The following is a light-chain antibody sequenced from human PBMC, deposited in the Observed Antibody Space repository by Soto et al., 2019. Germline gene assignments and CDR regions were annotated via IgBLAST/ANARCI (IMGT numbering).Light chain of an antibody. CDR2: WAS. CDR3: QQYYSTPIYP. V-gene: IGKV4-1*01. Sequence: DIVMTQSPDSLAVSLGERATINCKSSQSVLYNSNNKNYLAWYQQKPGQPPKLLIYWASTRESGVPDRLSGSGSGTDFTLTISSLQAEDVAVYYCQQYYSTPIYPFGQGTKLEIK. J-gene: IGKJ2*01. CDR1: QSVLYNSNNKNY.